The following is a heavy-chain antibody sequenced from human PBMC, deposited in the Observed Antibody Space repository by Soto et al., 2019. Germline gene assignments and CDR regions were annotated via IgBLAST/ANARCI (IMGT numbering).Heavy chain of an antibody. CDR3: ARTMPAAGAFDY. D-gene: IGHD6-13*01. CDR1: GFSLITGGVR. J-gene: IGHJ4*02. V-gene: IGHV2-70*04. CDR2: IDGNNEK. Sequence: SGPTLVNPTQTLTLTCTFSGFSLITGGVRVSWIRQPPGQALEWLARIDGNNEKYYTTSLKTRLTISKDNSKNQVVLTMTNMDPVDTGTYYCARTMPAAGAFDYWGQGALVTVSS.